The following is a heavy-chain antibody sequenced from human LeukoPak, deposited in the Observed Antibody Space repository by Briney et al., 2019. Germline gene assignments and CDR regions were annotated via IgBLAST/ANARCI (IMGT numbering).Heavy chain of an antibody. Sequence: PGGSLRLSCAASGFIVSSNYMSWVRQAPGRGLEWVSVIFNGGSTYYTDSVKGRFNISRDNSKNTLYLQMNSVRAEDSAVYYCASLRSTRWAITRETFDYWGQGTLVAVSS. CDR2: IFNGGST. V-gene: IGHV3-66*01. J-gene: IGHJ4*02. D-gene: IGHD2-21*01. CDR1: GFIVSSNY. CDR3: ASLRSTRWAITRETFDY.